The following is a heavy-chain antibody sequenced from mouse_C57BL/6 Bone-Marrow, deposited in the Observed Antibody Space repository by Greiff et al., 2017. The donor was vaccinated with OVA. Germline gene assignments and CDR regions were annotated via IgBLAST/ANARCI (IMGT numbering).Heavy chain of an antibody. V-gene: IGHV1-61*01. CDR2: IYPADSET. CDR1: GYTFTSYW. J-gene: IGHJ2*01. Sequence: QVHVKQPGAELVRPGSSVKLSCKASGYTFTSYWMEWVKQRPGQGLEWIGNIYPADSETHYNQKFKDKATLTVDKSSSTAYMQLSSLTSEDSAVYYCATDYWGQGTTLTVSS. CDR3: ATDY.